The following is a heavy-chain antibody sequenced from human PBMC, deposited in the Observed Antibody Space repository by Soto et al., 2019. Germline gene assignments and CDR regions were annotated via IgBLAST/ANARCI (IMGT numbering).Heavy chain of an antibody. J-gene: IGHJ6*02. CDR1: GDSIGSGNKY. CDR3: ARVPSPFDFYYAMDV. V-gene: IGHV4-30-4*01. Sequence: QVQLRESGPGLVMPSQTLSLTCTVSGDSIGSGNKYWSWIRQAPGKCMECIGYIFSSGTTYYNPSLKSRRTMALDTSQNQFALKLNSVTAADTAVYFFARVPSPFDFYYAMDVWGQGATVTVSS. D-gene: IGHD2-21*01. CDR2: IFSSGTT.